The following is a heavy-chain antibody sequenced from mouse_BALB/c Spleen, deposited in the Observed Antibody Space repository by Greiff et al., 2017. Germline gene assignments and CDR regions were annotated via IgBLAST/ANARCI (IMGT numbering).Heavy chain of an antibody. D-gene: IGHD2-4*01. Sequence: EVMLVESGGGLVQPGGSMKLSCVASGFTFSNYWMNWVRQSPEKGLEWVAEIRLKSNNYATHYAESVKGRFTISRDDSKSSVYLQMNNLRAEDTGIYYCTVITGGYFDVWGAGTTVTVSS. V-gene: IGHV6-6*02. CDR2: IRLKSNNYAT. CDR3: TVITGGYFDV. CDR1: GFTFSNYW. J-gene: IGHJ1*01.